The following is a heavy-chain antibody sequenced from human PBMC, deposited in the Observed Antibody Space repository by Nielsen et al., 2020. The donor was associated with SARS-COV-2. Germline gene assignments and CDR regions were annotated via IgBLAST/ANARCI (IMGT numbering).Heavy chain of an antibody. V-gene: IGHV3-30*18. D-gene: IGHD6-13*01. CDR3: AKDSSSWYYYYYYGMDV. Sequence: GESLKISCAASGFTFSSYGMHWVRQAPGKGLEWVAVISYDGSTKYYADSVKGRFTISRDNSKNTLYLQMNSLRAEDTAVYYCAKDSSSWYYYYYYGMDVWGQGTTVTVSS. CDR1: GFTFSSYG. CDR2: ISYDGSTK. J-gene: IGHJ6*02.